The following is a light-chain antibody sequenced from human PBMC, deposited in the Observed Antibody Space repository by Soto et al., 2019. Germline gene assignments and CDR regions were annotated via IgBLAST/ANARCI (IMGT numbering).Light chain of an antibody. J-gene: IGKJ2*01. CDR3: QQYGSSLPYT. Sequence: EIVLTQSPGTLSLSPGERATLSCRASQSVSSSYLAWYQQKPGQAPRLLIYGASSRATGTPDRFSGSRSGTDVTLTISRLEPEDFAVYYCQQYGSSLPYTFGQGNKLEIK. CDR2: GAS. CDR1: QSVSSSY. V-gene: IGKV3-20*01.